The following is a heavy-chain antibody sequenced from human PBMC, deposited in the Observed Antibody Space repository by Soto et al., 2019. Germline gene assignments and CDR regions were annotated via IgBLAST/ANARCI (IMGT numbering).Heavy chain of an antibody. D-gene: IGHD2-15*01. CDR2: INAGNGNT. CDR1: GYTFTKYA. V-gene: IGHV1-3*01. CDR3: ARGEGYCSGGTCYRWFDP. Sequence: ASVKVSCKASGYTFTKYALHWLRQAPGQRLEWMGWINAGNGNTKYSQKFQGRVTITRDTSASTSYMQLSSLRSEDTAVYYCARGEGYCSGGTCYRWFDPWGQGTLVTVSS. J-gene: IGHJ5*02.